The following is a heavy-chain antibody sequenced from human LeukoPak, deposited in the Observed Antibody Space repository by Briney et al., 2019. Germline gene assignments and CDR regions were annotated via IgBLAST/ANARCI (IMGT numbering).Heavy chain of an antibody. CDR2: ITPIIGVR. V-gene: IGHV1-69*04. CDR3: AREFEGFDDYSDSYYGMDV. D-gene: IGHD4-11*01. J-gene: IGHJ6*02. CDR1: GGNFVTYA. Sequence: SVKVSCKASGGNFVTYAFSWVQQAPGQGLEWMGRITPIIGVRNYARKFQGRVIISADKSTTTVYMELSSLRSDDTAIYYCAREFEGFDDYSDSYYGMDVWGQGTTVTVSS.